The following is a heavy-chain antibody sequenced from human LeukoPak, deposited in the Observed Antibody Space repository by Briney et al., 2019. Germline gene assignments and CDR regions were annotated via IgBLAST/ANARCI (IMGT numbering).Heavy chain of an antibody. CDR2: INPSGGST. V-gene: IGHV1-46*01. J-gene: IGHJ6*02. CDR3: ARGVATNYYYYGMDV. D-gene: IGHD5-12*01. CDR1: GYTFTSYS. Sequence: WASVTVSCTASGYTFTSYSMHWVRPAPGQGLEWMGIINPSGGSTSNAQKFQGRVTMTRDTSTSTVYMELSSLRSEDTAVYYCARGVATNYYYYGMDVWGQGTTVTVSS.